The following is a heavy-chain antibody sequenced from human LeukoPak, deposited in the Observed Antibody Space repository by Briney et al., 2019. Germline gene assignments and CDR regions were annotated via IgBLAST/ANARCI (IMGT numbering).Heavy chain of an antibody. D-gene: IGHD5-18*01. CDR3: AKVMEYSYGPSFFDY. V-gene: IGHV3-23*01. CDR2: ISGSGGST. J-gene: IGHJ4*02. Sequence: GGSLRLSCAASGFTFSSYAMSWVRQALGKGLEWVSAISGSGGSTYYADSVKGRFTISRDNSKNTLYLQMNSLRAEDTAAYYCAKVMEYSYGPSFFDYWGQGTLVTVSS. CDR1: GFTFSSYA.